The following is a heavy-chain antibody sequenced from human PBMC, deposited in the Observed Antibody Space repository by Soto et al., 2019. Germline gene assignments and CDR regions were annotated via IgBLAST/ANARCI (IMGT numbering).Heavy chain of an antibody. CDR3: ARGRYGDY. Sequence: QVHLVQSGAEVKKPGASVKVSCKASGYTFTSYGITWVRQAPGQGLEWMGWISAHNGNTDYAQKLQGRVIVTRDTSTSTAYMELRSRRSGDTAVYYCARGRYGDYWGQGALVTVCS. D-gene: IGHD1-1*01. CDR1: GYTFTSYG. J-gene: IGHJ4*02. V-gene: IGHV1-18*01. CDR2: ISAHNGNT.